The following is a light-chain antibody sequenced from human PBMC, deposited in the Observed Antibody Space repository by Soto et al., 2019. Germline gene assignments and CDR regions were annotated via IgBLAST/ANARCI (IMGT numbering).Light chain of an antibody. CDR1: SSDVGDYNH. Sequence: QSALTQPASVSGSPGQWITISCTGTSSDVGDYNHVSWYQQHPGKAPKLMIYDVSHRPSVVSNRFSGSKSGNTASLTISGLQDEDEADYYCSSYTTSSTLFGGGTKVTVL. CDR3: SSYTTSSTL. V-gene: IGLV2-14*01. CDR2: DVS. J-gene: IGLJ2*01.